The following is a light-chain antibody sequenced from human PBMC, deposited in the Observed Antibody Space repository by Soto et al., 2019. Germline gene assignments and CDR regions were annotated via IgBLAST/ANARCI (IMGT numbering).Light chain of an antibody. CDR3: QQRSSSPWT. Sequence: DIQMTQSPSSLSASVGDRVSITCRASQSISSYLNWYQQKPGKAPKLLIYAAFTLQTGVSSRFIGSGSGTDFTLTINSLQPEDFATYYCQQRSSSPWTFGQGTKVEIK. CDR1: QSISSY. V-gene: IGKV1-39*01. CDR2: AAF. J-gene: IGKJ1*01.